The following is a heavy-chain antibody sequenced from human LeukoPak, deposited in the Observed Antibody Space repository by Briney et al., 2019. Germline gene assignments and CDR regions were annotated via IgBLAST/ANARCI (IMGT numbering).Heavy chain of an antibody. J-gene: IGHJ4*02. CDR2: INEDGSGK. CDR1: GFTFSRYW. V-gene: IGHV3-7*01. D-gene: IGHD6-25*01. Sequence: GGFPRLSCAASGFTFSRYWMTWVRLAPGKGLEWVANINEDGSGKYYVDSVKGRFTISRDNAKNSVYLQMNSLRAEDTAVFYCARGSSGTWDDWGQGTLVTVSS. CDR3: ARGSSGTWDD.